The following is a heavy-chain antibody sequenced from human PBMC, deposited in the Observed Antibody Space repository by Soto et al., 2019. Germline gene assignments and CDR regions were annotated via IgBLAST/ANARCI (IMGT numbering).Heavy chain of an antibody. CDR3: ARVWGYAFDY. D-gene: IGHD3-16*01. Sequence: SETLSLTCTVSGGSISSYYWSWIRQPPGKGLEWIGYIYYSGSTNYNPSLKSRVTISVDTSKNQFSLKLSSVTAADMAVYYCARVWGYAFDYWGQGTLVTVSS. J-gene: IGHJ4*02. V-gene: IGHV4-59*01. CDR2: IYYSGST. CDR1: GGSISSYY.